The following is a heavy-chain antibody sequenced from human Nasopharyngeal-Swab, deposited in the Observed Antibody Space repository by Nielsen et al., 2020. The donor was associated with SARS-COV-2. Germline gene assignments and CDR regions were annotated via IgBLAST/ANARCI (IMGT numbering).Heavy chain of an antibody. D-gene: IGHD3-10*01. J-gene: IGHJ6*02. CDR1: GFTFSSYW. Sequence: GGPLRLSCAASGFTFSSYWMTWVRQAPGKGLEWVANIKHDGSQKYYVDSVKGRFSISRDNGKNSLDLQMNSLGVDDTAVYYCARDQIGTTMIREVLKRYYYGMDVWGQGTTVTVSS. CDR2: IKHDGSQK. V-gene: IGHV3-7*03. CDR3: ARDQIGTTMIREVLKRYYYGMDV.